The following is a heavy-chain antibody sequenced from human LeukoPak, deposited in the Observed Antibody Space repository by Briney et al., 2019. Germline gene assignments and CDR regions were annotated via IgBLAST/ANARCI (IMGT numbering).Heavy chain of an antibody. CDR2: ISGSGGST. Sequence: GGSLRLSCAASGFIFSSHSMSWVRQAPGKGLKWVSVISGSGGSTYYADSVKDRFTISRDNSKNTLYLQMNSLRVEDTAVYYCAKGRDGYHSADYWGQGTLVTVSS. CDR1: GFIFSSHS. CDR3: AKGRDGYHSADY. V-gene: IGHV3-23*01. J-gene: IGHJ4*02. D-gene: IGHD5-24*01.